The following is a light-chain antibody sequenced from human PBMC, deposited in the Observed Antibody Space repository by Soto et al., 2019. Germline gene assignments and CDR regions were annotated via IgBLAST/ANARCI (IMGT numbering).Light chain of an antibody. J-gene: IGKJ1*01. Sequence: AIRMTQSPSSLSASVGDRVTITCRASQHIRNDLGWYQQKPGRAPKLLIYSSSTLQSGVPSRFNGSGSGTDFTLSISSLQPEDFATDYCLQDYAFPWTFGQGTNVEVK. CDR3: LQDYAFPWT. CDR1: QHIRND. CDR2: SSS. V-gene: IGKV1-6*01.